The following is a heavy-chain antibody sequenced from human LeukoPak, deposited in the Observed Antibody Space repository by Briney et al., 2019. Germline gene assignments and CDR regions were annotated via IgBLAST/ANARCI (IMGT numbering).Heavy chain of an antibody. Sequence: PGGSLRLSCAVSGFTVSSNYMSWVRQAPGKGLEWVSVLYSGGNTYYADSVKGRFTISRDNSKNTLYLQMNSLRAEDTAVYYCAKGITIFGLGYFDYWGQGTLVTVSS. CDR1: GFTVSSNY. D-gene: IGHD3-3*01. CDR3: AKGITIFGLGYFDY. J-gene: IGHJ4*02. V-gene: IGHV3-53*01. CDR2: LYSGGNT.